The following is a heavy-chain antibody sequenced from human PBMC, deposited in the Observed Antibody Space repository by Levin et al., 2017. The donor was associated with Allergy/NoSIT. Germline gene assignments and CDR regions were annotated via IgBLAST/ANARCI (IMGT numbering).Heavy chain of an antibody. V-gene: IGHV3-23*01. J-gene: IGHJ4*02. D-gene: IGHD3-22*01. CDR2: ISGSGGST. Sequence: QAGGSLRLSCAASGFIFTNYGMNWVRQAPGKGLEWVSSISGSGGSTYYADSVKGRFTISRDNSKNTLYLQMSSLRAEDTAVYYCANYYDSSGYYPYFDSWGQGTLVTVSS. CDR1: GFIFTNYG. CDR3: ANYYDSSGYYPYFDS.